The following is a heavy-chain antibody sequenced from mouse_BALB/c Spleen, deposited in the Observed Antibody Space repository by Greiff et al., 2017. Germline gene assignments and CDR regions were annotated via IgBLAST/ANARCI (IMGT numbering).Heavy chain of an antibody. CDR3: ARYELRMRTTGYAMDY. Sequence: EVQLQESGAELVKPGASVKLSCTASGFNIKDTYMHWVKQRPEQGLEWIGRIDPANGNTKYDPKFQGKATITADTSSNTAYLQLSSLTSEDTAVYYCARYELRMRTTGYAMDYWGQGTSVTVSS. J-gene: IGHJ4*01. D-gene: IGHD2-12*01. V-gene: IGHV14-3*02. CDR2: IDPANGNT. CDR1: GFNIKDTY.